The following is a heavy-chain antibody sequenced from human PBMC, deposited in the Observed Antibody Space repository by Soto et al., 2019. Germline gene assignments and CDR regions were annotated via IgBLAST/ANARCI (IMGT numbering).Heavy chain of an antibody. Sequence: PGGSLRLSCAASGFTFSSYGMHWFRQAPGKGLEWVAVIWYDGSNKYYADSVKGRFTISRDNSKNTLYLQMNSLRAEDTAVYYCAEVAVAGIYFQHWGQGTLVTVSS. CDR1: GFTFSSYG. CDR3: AEVAVAGIYFQH. V-gene: IGHV3-33*06. J-gene: IGHJ1*01. CDR2: IWYDGSNK. D-gene: IGHD6-19*01.